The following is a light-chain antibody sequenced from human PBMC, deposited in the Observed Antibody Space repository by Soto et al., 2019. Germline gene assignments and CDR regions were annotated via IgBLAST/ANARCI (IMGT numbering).Light chain of an antibody. CDR1: QNLLYSDGKTY. J-gene: IGKJ3*01. Sequence: ETVVTQSPLSLSVTPGQPASISCKSSQNLLYSDGKTYLSWYLQKPCQPPQLLIYEVSNRLSGVPDRFSGSGSGTDFTLKISRAEAEDVGVYYCMQTTQLPFTFGPGTKVDI. V-gene: IGKV2D-29*01. CDR2: EVS. CDR3: MQTTQLPFT.